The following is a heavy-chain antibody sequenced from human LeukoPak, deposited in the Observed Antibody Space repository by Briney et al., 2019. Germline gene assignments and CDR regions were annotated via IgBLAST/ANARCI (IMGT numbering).Heavy chain of an antibody. CDR2: IGTSSTTI. J-gene: IGHJ6*03. D-gene: IGHD6-25*01. CDR3: ARFTAGGSYYYYMDV. Sequence: GGSLRLSCAASGFTFSSYTMNWVRQPPGKGLEWVSNIGTSSTTIYYADSVKGRFTISRDNAKNSLYLQMNSLRADDTAVYYCARFTAGGSYYYYMDVWGKGTTVTVSS. V-gene: IGHV3-48*01. CDR1: GFTFSSYT.